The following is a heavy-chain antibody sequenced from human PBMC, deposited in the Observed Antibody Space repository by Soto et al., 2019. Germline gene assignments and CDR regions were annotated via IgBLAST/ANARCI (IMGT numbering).Heavy chain of an antibody. CDR3: VHSDLLFGSEAP. J-gene: IGHJ5*02. Sequence: QITLKESGPTLVKPIQTLTLTCTFSGFSLTTSGVGVGWIRQPPGKALEWLALIYWDDDKRYSPSLKSRLTITKDTSKNQVVLTMTNMDPVDTATYYCVHSDLLFGSEAPWGQGMLVTVSS. D-gene: IGHD3-10*01. CDR2: IYWDDDK. CDR1: GFSLTTSGVG. V-gene: IGHV2-5*02.